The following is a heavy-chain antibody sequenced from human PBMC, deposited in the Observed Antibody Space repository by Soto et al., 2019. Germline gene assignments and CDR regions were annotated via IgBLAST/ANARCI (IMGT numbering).Heavy chain of an antibody. CDR2: IYYSGST. Sequence: SETLSLTCTVSGGSISSYYWSWIRQPPGKGLEWIGYIYYSGSTNYNPSLKSRVTISVDTSKNQFSLKLSSVTAADTAVYYCARLQGGYFYILPGYPIPFDYWGPGPLVTVST. CDR1: GGSISSYY. CDR3: ARLQGGYFYILPGYPIPFDY. D-gene: IGHD3-9*01. J-gene: IGHJ4*02. V-gene: IGHV4-59*08.